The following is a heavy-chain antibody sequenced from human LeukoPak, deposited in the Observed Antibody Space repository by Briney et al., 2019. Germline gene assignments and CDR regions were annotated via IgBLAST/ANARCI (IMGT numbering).Heavy chain of an antibody. V-gene: IGHV4-34*01. Sequence: SETLSLTCAVYGGSFSGYYWSWIRQPPGKGLEWIGEINHSGSTNYNPSLKSRVTISVDTSKNQFSLKLSSVTAADTAVYYCARGSITIFGVVIENYFDYWGQGTLVTVSS. D-gene: IGHD3-3*01. J-gene: IGHJ4*02. CDR3: ARGSITIFGVVIENYFDY. CDR1: GGSFSGYY. CDR2: INHSGST.